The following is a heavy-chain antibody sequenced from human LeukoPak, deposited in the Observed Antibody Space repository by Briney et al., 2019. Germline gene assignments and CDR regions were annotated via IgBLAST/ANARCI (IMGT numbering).Heavy chain of an antibody. CDR3: ARRYFLGYSSYWYFDL. CDR2: ISAYNGNT. V-gene: IGHV1-18*01. D-gene: IGHD6-13*01. Sequence: ASVKVSCKASGYTFTSYGISWVRQAPGQGLEWMGWISAYNGNTNYAQKLQGRVTMTTDTSTSTAYMELRSLRSDDTAVYYCARRYFLGYSSYWYFDLWGRGTLVTVSS. J-gene: IGHJ2*01. CDR1: GYTFTSYG.